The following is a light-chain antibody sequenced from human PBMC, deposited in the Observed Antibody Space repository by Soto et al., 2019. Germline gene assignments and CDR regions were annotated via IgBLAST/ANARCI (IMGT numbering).Light chain of an antibody. CDR3: QSYDSSLRSYV. CDR1: NSNIGAGSD. Sequence: QSVLTQPTPVCVAPGQRVTISCTGSNSNIGAGSDVHWYQHLPGTAPKLLIYGNTNRPSGVPDRFSGSQSGTSASLAITGLQAEDEADYYCQSYDSSLRSYVFGAGTKVTVL. J-gene: IGLJ1*01. CDR2: GNT. V-gene: IGLV1-40*01.